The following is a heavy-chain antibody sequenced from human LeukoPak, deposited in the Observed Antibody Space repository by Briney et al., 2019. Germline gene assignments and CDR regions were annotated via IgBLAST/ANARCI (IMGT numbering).Heavy chain of an antibody. Sequence: ASVKVSCKASGGTFSSYAISWVRQAPGQGLEWMGGIIPIFGTANYAQKFQGRVTITADESTSTAYMELSSLRSEDTAVYYCATTPTYYYDSSGYYAEYWGQGTLVTVSS. CDR2: IIPIFGTA. J-gene: IGHJ4*02. V-gene: IGHV1-69*13. D-gene: IGHD3-22*01. CDR1: GGTFSSYA. CDR3: ATTPTYYYDSSGYYAEY.